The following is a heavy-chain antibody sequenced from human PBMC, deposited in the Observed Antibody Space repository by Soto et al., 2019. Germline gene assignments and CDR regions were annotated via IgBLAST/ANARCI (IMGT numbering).Heavy chain of an antibody. CDR2: IFYTGST. V-gene: IGHV4-39*01. CDR3: VRTVGSSWFFDL. Sequence: QLQLRQSGPGLVQPLETLSLTCTVSNGSITSGDYYWCWIRQPPGKGLEWIGSIFYTGSTYYTPSLQSRVTISVDTSRNQFSLKLDSATAADTAVYYCVRTVGSSWFFDLWGRGTLITVSS. J-gene: IGHJ2*01. CDR1: NGSITSGDYY. D-gene: IGHD3-10*01.